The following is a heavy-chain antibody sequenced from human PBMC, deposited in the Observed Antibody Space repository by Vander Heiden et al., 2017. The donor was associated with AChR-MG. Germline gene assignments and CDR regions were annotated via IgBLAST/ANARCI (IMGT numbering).Heavy chain of an antibody. CDR3: AGDERVRGVILGRFDP. CDR2: IYYSGST. V-gene: IGHV4-39*01. Sequence: QLQLQESGPGLVKPSETLSLTCTVSGGSISSSSYSWGWIRQPPGKGLEWIGSIYYSGSTYYNPSLKSRVTISVDTSKNQFSLKLSSVTAADTAVYYCAGDERVRGVILGRFDPWGQGTLVTVSS. D-gene: IGHD3-10*01. CDR1: GGSISSSSYS. J-gene: IGHJ5*02.